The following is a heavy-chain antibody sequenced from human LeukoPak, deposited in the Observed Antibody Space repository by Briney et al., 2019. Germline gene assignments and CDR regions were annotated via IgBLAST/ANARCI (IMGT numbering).Heavy chain of an antibody. D-gene: IGHD6-19*01. CDR2: ISYNGNNR. CDR1: GFTFNDYA. Sequence: GGSLRLSCAASGFTFNDYAMHWVRQAPGRGLEWVALISYNGNNRYYADSVKGRFTISRDNSKNTLYLHMNSLRGEDTAIYSCARAPYRSGWYYFDFWGQGTLVTVSS. CDR3: ARAPYRSGWYYFDF. V-gene: IGHV3-30-3*01. J-gene: IGHJ4*02.